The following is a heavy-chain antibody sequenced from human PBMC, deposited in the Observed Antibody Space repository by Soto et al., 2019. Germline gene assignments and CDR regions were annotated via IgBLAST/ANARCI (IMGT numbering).Heavy chain of an antibody. CDR3: TTPGYCSGGSCHRYYYYYYMDV. J-gene: IGHJ6*03. V-gene: IGHV3-15*01. CDR1: GFSFTNAW. CDR2: IKSKTDGGTT. D-gene: IGHD2-15*01. Sequence: GGSLRLSCAASGFSFTNAWMSWVRQAPGKGLEWVGRIKSKTDGGTTDYAAPVKGRFTISRDDSKNTLYLQMNSLKTEDTAVYYCTTPGYCSGGSCHRYYYYYYMDVWGKGTTVTVSS.